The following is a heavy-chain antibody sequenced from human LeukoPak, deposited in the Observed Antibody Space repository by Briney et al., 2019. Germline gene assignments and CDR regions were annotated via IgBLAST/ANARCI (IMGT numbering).Heavy chain of an antibody. Sequence: SVKVSCKASGGTFSSYTISWVRQAPGQGLEWMGRIIPILGIANYAQKFQGRVTITADKSTSTAYMKLSSLRSEDTAVYYCATLVGAGGIDYWGQGTLVTVSS. CDR2: IIPILGIA. J-gene: IGHJ4*02. CDR3: ATLVGAGGIDY. V-gene: IGHV1-69*02. CDR1: GGTFSSYT. D-gene: IGHD1-26*01.